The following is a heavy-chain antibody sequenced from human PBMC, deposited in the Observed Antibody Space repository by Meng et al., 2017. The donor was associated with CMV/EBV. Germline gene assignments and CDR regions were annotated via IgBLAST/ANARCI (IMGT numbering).Heavy chain of an antibody. CDR2: IYPGGSRT. V-gene: IGHV5-51*01. CDR1: GYRFTNYW. J-gene: IGHJ4*02. D-gene: IGHD1-1*01. Sequence: GESLKISCQGSGYRFTNYWIGWVRQMPGKGLELMGIIYPGGSRTTYSPSFQGQVTISADKSIDTAYLQWNSLKASDTAVYYWARLLGTGTPFDYWGQGTLVTVSS. CDR3: ARLLGTGTPFDY.